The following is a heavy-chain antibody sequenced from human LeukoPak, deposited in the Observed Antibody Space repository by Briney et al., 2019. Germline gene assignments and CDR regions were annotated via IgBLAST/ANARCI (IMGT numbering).Heavy chain of an antibody. CDR3: ARPHPPYYYMDV. CDR1: GFTFSSYS. CDR2: ISSSSSYI. J-gene: IGHJ6*03. V-gene: IGHV3-21*01. Sequence: GGSLRLSCAASGFTFSSYSMNWVRQAPGKGLEWVSSISSSSSYIYYADSVKGRFTISRDNAKNSLYLQMNSLRAEGTAVYYCARPHPPYYYMDVWGKGTTVTVSS.